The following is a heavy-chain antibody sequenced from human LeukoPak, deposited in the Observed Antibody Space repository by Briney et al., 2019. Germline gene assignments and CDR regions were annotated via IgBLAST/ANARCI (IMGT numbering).Heavy chain of an antibody. CDR3: ARNIGGGIEDMDV. J-gene: IGHJ6*03. V-gene: IGHV4-4*09. Sequence: SETLSLTCTVSGGSIGTYYWSWIRQSPGKGLEWIGYIYVTGTRYNPYFRSRVTISVDRSRNQFFLKMSSVTAADTAVYYCARNIGGGIEDMDVWGKGTKVIVSS. CDR1: GGSIGTYY. D-gene: IGHD3-16*02. CDR2: IYVTGT.